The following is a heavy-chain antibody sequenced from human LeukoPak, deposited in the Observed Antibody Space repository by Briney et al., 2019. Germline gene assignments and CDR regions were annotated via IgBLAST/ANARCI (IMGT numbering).Heavy chain of an antibody. CDR3: ARDLLDY. CDR2: ISNSGAGT. J-gene: IGHJ4*02. V-gene: IGHV3-23*01. Sequence: GGSLRLSCAASGFTFSNYAMSWVRQAPGKGLEWVSTISNSGAGTYYADSVKGRFTISRDNAKNSLYLQMNSLRDEDTAVYFCARDLLDYWGQGTLVTVSS. CDR1: GFTFSNYA.